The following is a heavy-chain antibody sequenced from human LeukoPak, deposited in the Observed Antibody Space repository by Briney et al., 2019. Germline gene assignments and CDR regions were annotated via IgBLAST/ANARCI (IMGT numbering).Heavy chain of an antibody. CDR2: ISGSGDST. D-gene: IGHD5-18*01. Sequence: TGGSLRLSCAASGLTFSSYGMNWVRQAPGKGLEWVSSISGSGDSTYHADSVRGRFTVSRDNSKNTLYLQMKSLRAEDTAVYYCAKDIQGANWGQGTLVTVSS. J-gene: IGHJ4*02. V-gene: IGHV3-23*01. CDR1: GLTFSSYG. CDR3: AKDIQGAN.